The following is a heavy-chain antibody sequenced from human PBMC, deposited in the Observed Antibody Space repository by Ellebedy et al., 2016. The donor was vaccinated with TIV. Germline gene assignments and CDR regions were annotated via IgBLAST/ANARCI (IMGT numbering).Heavy chain of an antibody. V-gene: IGHV4-59*01. J-gene: IGHJ4*02. CDR3: ARALGYCSGGSCYEVRLDY. D-gene: IGHD2-15*01. CDR1: GTVIRRFY. Sequence: MPSETLSLTCSVPGTVIRRFYWSWIRQPPGKGLEWIGYSYYSGSTNYNPSLQSRVTISLDPSKNQFSLKLSSVTAADTAVYYCARALGYCSGGSCYEVRLDYWGQGTLVTVSS. CDR2: SYYSGST.